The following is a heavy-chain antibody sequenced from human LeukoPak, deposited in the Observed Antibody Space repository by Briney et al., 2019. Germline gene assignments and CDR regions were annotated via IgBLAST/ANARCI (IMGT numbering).Heavy chain of an antibody. V-gene: IGHV3-23*01. CDR1: GFTFSSYA. D-gene: IGHD1-1*01. CDR2: IGGSGATT. Sequence: PGGSLRLSCAASGFTFSSYAMSWVRQAPGKGLQWVSAIGGSGATTWYADSVKGRFTVSRDNSKNTLYVQMNSLRAEDTAVYYCAKGNWNSYPGWFDPWGQGTLVTVSS. J-gene: IGHJ5*02. CDR3: AKGNWNSYPGWFDP.